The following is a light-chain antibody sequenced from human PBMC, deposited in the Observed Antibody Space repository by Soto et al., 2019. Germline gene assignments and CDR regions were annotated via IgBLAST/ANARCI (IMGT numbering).Light chain of an antibody. J-gene: IGKJ1*01. V-gene: IGKV1-5*03. CDR1: QSISIW. CDR3: QQYSTYTPRT. Sequence: IPMTQSPSTLSASVGDRVTITCRASQSISIWLAWYQQKPGKAPKILIYKASSLESGVPSRFSGSGSGTEFTLTISSPQPDDFATYYCQQYSTYTPRTFGQGTKVDIK. CDR2: KAS.